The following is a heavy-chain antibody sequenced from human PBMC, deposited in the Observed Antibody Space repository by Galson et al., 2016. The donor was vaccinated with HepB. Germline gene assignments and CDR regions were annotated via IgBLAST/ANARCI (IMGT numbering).Heavy chain of an antibody. Sequence: SLRLSCAASGFTFSSYGMHWVRQAPGKGLEWVAVISYDGSTKYYADSVKGRFTISRDNSKNTLYLQMNSLRAEDTAVYYCAKVRQLADSYGMDGWGQGTTVTVAS. D-gene: IGHD6-6*01. CDR2: ISYDGSTK. CDR1: GFTFSSYG. J-gene: IGHJ6*02. V-gene: IGHV3-30*18. CDR3: AKVRQLADSYGMDG.